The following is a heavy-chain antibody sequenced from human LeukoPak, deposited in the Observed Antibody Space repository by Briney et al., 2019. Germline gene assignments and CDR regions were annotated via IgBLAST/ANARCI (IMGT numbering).Heavy chain of an antibody. Sequence: GGSLRLSCAASGFTFSNYAMSWIRQAPGKGLDWVSSISGSGGSTYYADSVKGRFTISRANSKNTLYMQMNSLRAEDTAVYYCAKVLRGLAYYGDYRDWGQGTLVTVSS. CDR3: AKVLRGLAYYGDYRD. CDR1: GFTFSNYA. CDR2: ISGSGGST. V-gene: IGHV3-23*01. D-gene: IGHD4-17*01. J-gene: IGHJ4*02.